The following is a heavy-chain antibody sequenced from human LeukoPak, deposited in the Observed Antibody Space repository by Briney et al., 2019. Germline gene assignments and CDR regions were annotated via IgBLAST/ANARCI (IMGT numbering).Heavy chain of an antibody. V-gene: IGHV4-39*07. J-gene: IGHJ4*02. CDR1: GDSISNSNYY. Sequence: PSETLSLTCTVSGDSISNSNYYWGWVRQPPGKGLEWIGTIYYSGTTYYNPSLKSRVAISLDTSKNQFSLKVGSMTAADTAVYYCARAGGYGLIDYWGQGTMVTVSS. CDR3: ARAGGYGLIDY. CDR2: IYYSGTT. D-gene: IGHD5-18*01.